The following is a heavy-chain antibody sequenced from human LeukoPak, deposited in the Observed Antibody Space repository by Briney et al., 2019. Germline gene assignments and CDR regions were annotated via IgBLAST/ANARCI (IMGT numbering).Heavy chain of an antibody. CDR3: AKSDWFDP. CDR1: GFTLNGHW. J-gene: IGHJ5*02. V-gene: IGHV3-74*01. Sequence: PGGSLRLACAASGFTLNGHWMHWLRQPPGKGLAWVSRNKYDGSESYYADSVKGRFTISRDNAKNTLYLQMNSLRVEDTAVYYCAKSDWFDPWGQGTLVTVSS. CDR2: NKYDGSES.